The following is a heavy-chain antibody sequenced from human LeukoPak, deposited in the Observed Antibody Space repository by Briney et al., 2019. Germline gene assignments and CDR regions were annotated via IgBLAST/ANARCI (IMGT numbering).Heavy chain of an antibody. Sequence: SETLSLTCAVSGGSISSGGYSWSWIRQPPGKGLVWIGYIYHSGSTYYNPSLKSRVTISVDRSKNQFSLNLSSATAADTAVYYCARLSTYYDSSDYYYLYYFDYWGQGTLVTVSS. CDR1: GGSISSGGYS. J-gene: IGHJ4*02. D-gene: IGHD3-22*01. V-gene: IGHV4-30-2*01. CDR3: ARLSTYYDSSDYYYLYYFDY. CDR2: IYHSGST.